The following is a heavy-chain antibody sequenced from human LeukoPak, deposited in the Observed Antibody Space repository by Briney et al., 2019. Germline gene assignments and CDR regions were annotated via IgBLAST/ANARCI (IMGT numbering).Heavy chain of an antibody. Sequence: SETLSLTCSVSKASISSSTDYWGWIRQPPGKGLEWIGSIYYSGTTYYNPSLKSRVTISVDTSKNQFSLNLTSVTAADTAVFYCARLAYDRSGYYLVIDYWGQGTLVTVSS. CDR2: IYYSGTT. D-gene: IGHD3-22*01. CDR1: KASISSSTDY. V-gene: IGHV4-39*01. J-gene: IGHJ4*02. CDR3: ARLAYDRSGYYLVIDY.